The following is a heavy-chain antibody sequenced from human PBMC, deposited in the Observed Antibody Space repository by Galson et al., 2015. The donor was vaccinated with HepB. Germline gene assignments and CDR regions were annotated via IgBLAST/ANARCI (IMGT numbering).Heavy chain of an antibody. V-gene: IGHV4-59*01. J-gene: IGHJ5*02. CDR2: IYYSGST. D-gene: IGHD3-22*01. Sequence: SETLSLTCTVSGGSISSYYWSWIRQPPGKGLEWIGYIYYSGSTNYNPSLKSRVTISVDTSKNQFSLKLSSVTAADTAVYYCARERRQYYDSSGYYENWFDPWGQGTLVTVSS. CDR3: ARERRQYYDSSGYYENWFDP. CDR1: GGSISSYY.